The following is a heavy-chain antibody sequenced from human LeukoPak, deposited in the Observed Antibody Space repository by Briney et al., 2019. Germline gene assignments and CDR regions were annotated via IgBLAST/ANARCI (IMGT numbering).Heavy chain of an antibody. Sequence: SETLSLTCTVSGGSISSSSYYWGWIRQPPGKGLEWIGSIYYSGSTYYNPSLKSRVTISVDTSKNQLSLKLSSVTAADTAVYYCARQGAVVVAATNWFDPWGQGTLVTVSS. D-gene: IGHD2-15*01. CDR3: ARQGAVVVAATNWFDP. V-gene: IGHV4-39*07. J-gene: IGHJ5*02. CDR1: GGSISSSSYY. CDR2: IYYSGST.